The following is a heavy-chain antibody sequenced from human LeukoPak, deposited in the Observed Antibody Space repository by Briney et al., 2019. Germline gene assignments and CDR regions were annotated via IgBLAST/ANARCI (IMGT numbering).Heavy chain of an antibody. D-gene: IGHD5-18*01. CDR3: ARGGATPMVFRY. V-gene: IGHV4-34*01. CDR1: GGSFSDYY. Sequence: SETLSLTCAVYGGSFSDYYWSWIRQPPGKGLEWIGEINRHGRTNYGPSLKSRVSISVDTSKNQFSLTLTSLTAADTAVYYCARGGATPMVFRYWGQGTLVTVSS. J-gene: IGHJ4*02. CDR2: INRHGRT.